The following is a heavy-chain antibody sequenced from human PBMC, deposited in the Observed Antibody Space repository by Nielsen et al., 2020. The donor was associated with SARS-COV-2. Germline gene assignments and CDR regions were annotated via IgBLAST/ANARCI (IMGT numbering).Heavy chain of an antibody. Sequence: GESLKISCAASRFRFSNYAVHWVRQAPGKGLEWVAVIWYDGSNKYYADSVKGRFTISRDNSKNTLYLQMNSLRAEDTAVYYCAREDIGYSSSWSFDYWGQGTLVTVSS. CDR3: AREDIGYSSSWSFDY. D-gene: IGHD6-13*01. V-gene: IGHV3-33*08. CDR2: IWYDGSNK. J-gene: IGHJ4*02. CDR1: RFRFSNYA.